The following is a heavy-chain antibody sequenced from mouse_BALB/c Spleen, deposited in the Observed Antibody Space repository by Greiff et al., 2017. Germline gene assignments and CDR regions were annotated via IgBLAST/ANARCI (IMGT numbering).Heavy chain of an antibody. V-gene: IGHV1-7*01. CDR1: GYTFTSYW. Sequence: VQVVESGAELAKPGASVKMSCKASGYTFTSYWMHWVKQRPGQGLEWIGYINPSTGYTEYNQKFKDKATLTADKSSSTAYMQLSSLTSEDSAVYYCASGDYGSTAYWYFDVWGAGTTVTVSS. J-gene: IGHJ1*01. CDR3: ASGDYGSTAYWYFDV. D-gene: IGHD1-1*01. CDR2: INPSTGYT.